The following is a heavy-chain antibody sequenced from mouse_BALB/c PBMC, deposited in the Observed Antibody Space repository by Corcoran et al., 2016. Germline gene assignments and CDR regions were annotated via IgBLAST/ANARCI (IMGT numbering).Heavy chain of an antibody. CDR1: GYSFTGYY. J-gene: IGHJ4*01. V-gene: IGHV1-26*01. Sequence: EVQLQQSGPELVKPGASVKISCKASGYSFTGYYMHWVKQSHVKSLEWIGRINPYNGATSYNQNFKDKASLTVDKSSSTAYMELHSLTSEDSAVYYCARIYRYDTHYYAMDYWGQGTSVTVSS. CDR3: ARIYRYDTHYYAMDY. D-gene: IGHD2-14*01. CDR2: INPYNGAT.